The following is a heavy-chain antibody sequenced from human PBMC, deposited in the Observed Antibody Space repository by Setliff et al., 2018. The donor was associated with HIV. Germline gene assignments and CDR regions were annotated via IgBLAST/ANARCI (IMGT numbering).Heavy chain of an antibody. J-gene: IGHJ6*03. CDR2: IYYRGST. Sequence: TVSGGSISSSSYYWGWIRQPPGKGLQWIGSIYYRGSTYYNPSLKSRVTISVDTSKNQFSLKLRSVTAADTALYYCARGRYRSRWYASDHYYIDVWGKGTTVTVSS. D-gene: IGHD6-13*01. CDR1: GGSISSSSYY. CDR3: ARGRYRSRWYASDHYYIDV. V-gene: IGHV4-39*01.